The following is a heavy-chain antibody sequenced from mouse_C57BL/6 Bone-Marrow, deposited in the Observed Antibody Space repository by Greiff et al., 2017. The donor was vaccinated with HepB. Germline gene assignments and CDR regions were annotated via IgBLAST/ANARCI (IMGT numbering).Heavy chain of an antibody. CDR2: IDPSDSYT. Sequence: QVQLQQPGAELVKPGASVKLSCKASGYTFTSYWMQWVKQRPGQGLEWIGEIDPSDSYTNYNQKFKGKATLTVDTSSSTAYMQLSSLTSEDSAVYYCARWYGAWFAYGGQGTLVTVSA. CDR3: ARWYGAWFAY. V-gene: IGHV1-50*01. CDR1: GYTFTSYW. J-gene: IGHJ3*01. D-gene: IGHD1-2*01.